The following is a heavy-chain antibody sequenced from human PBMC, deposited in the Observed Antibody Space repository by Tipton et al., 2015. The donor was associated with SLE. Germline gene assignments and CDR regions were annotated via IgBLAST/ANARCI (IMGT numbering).Heavy chain of an antibody. CDR1: GDSITSDIYY. D-gene: IGHD2-2*01. J-gene: IGHJ6*03. Sequence: TLSLTCFVSGDSITSDIYYWGWIRQHPGKGLEWIGYIYYSGSTYYNPSLKSRVTISVDTSKNQFSLKLSSVTAADTAVYYCAREGCSSTSCYGYYYMDVWGKGTTVTVSS. CDR2: IYYSGST. CDR3: AREGCSSTSCYGYYYMDV. V-gene: IGHV4-31*03.